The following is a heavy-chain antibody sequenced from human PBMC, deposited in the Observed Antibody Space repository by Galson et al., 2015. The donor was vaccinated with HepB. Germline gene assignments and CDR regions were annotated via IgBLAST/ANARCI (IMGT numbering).Heavy chain of an antibody. CDR3: ASRFCSRTNCDGEDAFDV. D-gene: IGHD2-2*01. CDR1: GYTFSSYG. Sequence: SVKVSCKASGYTFSSYGIIWVRQAPGQGLEWMGWINVYNGNTNFAQKVQGRVTMTTDTSTSTAYMELGSLRSDDTAVYYCASRFCSRTNCDGEDAFDVWGQGTMVTVSS. CDR2: INVYNGNT. V-gene: IGHV1-18*01. J-gene: IGHJ3*01.